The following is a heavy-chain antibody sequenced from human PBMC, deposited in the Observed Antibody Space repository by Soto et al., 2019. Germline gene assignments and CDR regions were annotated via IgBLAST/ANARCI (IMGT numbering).Heavy chain of an antibody. J-gene: IGHJ6*02. CDR2: INPTGGGT. CDR1: GYTFTNFY. Sequence: QVQLVQSGAEVKKPGASVKVSCKASGYTFTNFYLHWVRQAPGQGLEWVGIINPTGGGTSYAQKFEGRVTMTRDTSTSTLYMALSSLRSEGLAVYYCGRGEGSGYNWVQYYYAMDVWGQGTTVTVS. CDR3: GRGEGSGYNWVQYYYAMDV. D-gene: IGHD5-12*01. V-gene: IGHV1-46*01.